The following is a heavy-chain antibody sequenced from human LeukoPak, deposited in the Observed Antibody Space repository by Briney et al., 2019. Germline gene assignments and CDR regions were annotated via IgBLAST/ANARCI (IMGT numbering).Heavy chain of an antibody. D-gene: IGHD3-3*01. CDR2: IIPIFGTA. CDR1: GGTFSSYA. J-gene: IGHJ3*02. CDR3: ARRAALHDLDTNSGPQNNAFDI. V-gene: IGHV1-69*05. Sequence: SVKVSCKASGGTFSSYAISWVRQAPGQGLEWMGGIIPIFGTANYAQKFQGRVTITTDESTSTAYMERSSLRSEDTAVYYCARRAALHDLDTNSGPQNNAFDIWGQGTMVTVSS.